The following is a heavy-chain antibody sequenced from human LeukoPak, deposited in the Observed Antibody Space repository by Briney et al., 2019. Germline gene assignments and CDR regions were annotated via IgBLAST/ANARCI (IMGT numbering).Heavy chain of an antibody. Sequence: GRSLRLSCAASGFTFSSYGMHWVRQAPGKGLEWVAVISYDGSDKYYADSVKGRFTISRDNSKNTLYLQMNSLRAEDTAVYYCAKGIRYCSSTSCYYVHYYYGVDVWGQGTTVTVSS. J-gene: IGHJ6*02. CDR1: GFTFSSYG. CDR2: ISYDGSDK. CDR3: AKGIRYCSSTSCYYVHYYYGVDV. D-gene: IGHD2-2*01. V-gene: IGHV3-30*18.